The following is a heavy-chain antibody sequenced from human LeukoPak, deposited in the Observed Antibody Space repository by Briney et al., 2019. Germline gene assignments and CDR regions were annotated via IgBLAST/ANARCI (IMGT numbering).Heavy chain of an antibody. J-gene: IGHJ4*02. D-gene: IGHD6-19*01. CDR3: GRGAHPQWPPMQY. CDR2: INDSGSP. V-gene: IGHV4-34*01. CDR1: GGSFSGYH. Sequence: SETLSLTCAVYGGSFSGYHWTWIRQPPGKGLDWIGEINDSGSPIYNPSPRDRVTISVDMSKNQFSVKLTSVTAADTGVYYCGRGAHPQWPPMQYWGQGSLVTVSS.